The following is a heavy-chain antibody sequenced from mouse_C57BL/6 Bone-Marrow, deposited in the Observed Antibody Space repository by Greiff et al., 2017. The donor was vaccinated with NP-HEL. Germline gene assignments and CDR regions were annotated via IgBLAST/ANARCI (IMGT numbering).Heavy chain of an antibody. Sequence: EVKLMESGGGLVQSGRSLRLSCATSGFTFSDFYMEWVRQAPGKGLEWIAASRNKANDYTTEYSASVKGRFIVSRDTSQSILYLQMNALRAEDTAIYYCARDGKRYAMDYWGQGTSVTVSS. CDR3: ARDGKRYAMDY. V-gene: IGHV7-1*01. CDR2: SRNKANDYTT. CDR1: GFTFSDFY. J-gene: IGHJ4*01.